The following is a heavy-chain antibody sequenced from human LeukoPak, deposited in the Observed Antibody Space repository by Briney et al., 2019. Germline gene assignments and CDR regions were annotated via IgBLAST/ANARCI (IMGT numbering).Heavy chain of an antibody. V-gene: IGHV3-33*06. CDR2: IWYDGGNK. CDR1: GFTFSGYG. Sequence: PGRSLRLSCAASGFTFSGYGMHWVRQAPGKGLEWVAVIWYDGGNKYYADSVKGRFTISRDNSKNTLYLQMNSLRAEDTAVYYCAKSQFGGVFDGFDIWGQGTMVTVSS. D-gene: IGHD3-16*01. CDR3: AKSQFGGVFDGFDI. J-gene: IGHJ3*02.